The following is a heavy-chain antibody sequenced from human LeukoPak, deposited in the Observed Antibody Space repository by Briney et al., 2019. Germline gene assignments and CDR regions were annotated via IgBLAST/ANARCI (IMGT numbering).Heavy chain of an antibody. J-gene: IGHJ5*02. D-gene: IGHD2-15*01. Sequence: GGSLRLSCAASGFTFSSYWMSWVRQAPGKGLEWVANIKQDGVEQYYVDSVEGRFTISRDNAKSSLFLQMNSLRAEDTAVYYCARISQRSFDPCGQGTLVTVS. CDR1: GFTFSSYW. CDR3: ARISQRSFDP. V-gene: IGHV3-7*05. CDR2: IKQDGVEQ.